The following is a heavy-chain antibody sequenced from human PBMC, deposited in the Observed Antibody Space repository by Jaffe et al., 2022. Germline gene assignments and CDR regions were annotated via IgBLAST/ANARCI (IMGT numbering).Heavy chain of an antibody. J-gene: IGHJ5*02. Sequence: QVQLQQWGAGLLKPSETLSLTCAVYGGSFSGYYWSWIRQPPGKGLEWIGEINHSGSTNYNPSLKSRVTISVDTSKNQFSLKLSSVTAADTAVYYCAREKQQLVPEEADWFDPWGQGTLVTVSS. D-gene: IGHD6-13*01. CDR2: INHSGST. CDR3: AREKQQLVPEEADWFDP. CDR1: GGSFSGYY. V-gene: IGHV4-34*01.